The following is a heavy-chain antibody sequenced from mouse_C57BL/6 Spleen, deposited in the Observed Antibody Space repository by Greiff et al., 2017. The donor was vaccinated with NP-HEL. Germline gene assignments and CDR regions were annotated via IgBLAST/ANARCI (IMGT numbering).Heavy chain of an antibody. J-gene: IGHJ1*03. Sequence: VHVKQSGAELVRPGASVKLSCTASGFNIKDYYMHWVKQRPEQGLEWIGRIDPEDGDTEYAPKFQGKATMTADTSSNTAYLQLSSLTSEDTAVYYCTTDGNGGYFDVWGTGTTVTVSS. D-gene: IGHD2-1*01. CDR2: IDPEDGDT. CDR3: TTDGNGGYFDV. V-gene: IGHV14-1*01. CDR1: GFNIKDYY.